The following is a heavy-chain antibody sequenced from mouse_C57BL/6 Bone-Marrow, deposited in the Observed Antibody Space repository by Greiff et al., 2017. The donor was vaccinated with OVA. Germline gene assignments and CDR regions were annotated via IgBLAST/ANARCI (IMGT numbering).Heavy chain of an antibody. CDR1: GFNIKDYY. CDR2: IDPEAGET. CDR3: ASPHYYGSSYPDD. J-gene: IGHJ2*01. V-gene: IGHV14-2*01. D-gene: IGHD1-1*01. Sequence: VQLQQSGAELVKPGASVKLSCTASGFNIKDYYMHWVKQRTEQGLEWIGRIDPEAGETKYAPKFQGKATITADTSSNTAYLQLSSLTSEDTAVYYCASPHYYGSSYPDDWGQGTTLTVSA.